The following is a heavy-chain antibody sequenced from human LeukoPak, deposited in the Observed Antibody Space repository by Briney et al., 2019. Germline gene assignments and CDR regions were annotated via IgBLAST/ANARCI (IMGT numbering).Heavy chain of an antibody. J-gene: IGHJ4*02. CDR1: GFTFSSYY. V-gene: IGHV3-7*02. Sequence: GGSLRLSCATSGFTFSSYYMNWVRQAPGKGLEWVANMKEDGSDKNYLDSVKGRFTISRDNAKNSLYLQMNSPRAEDAAVYYCVTIYKDYWGQGTLVTVSS. D-gene: IGHD3-9*01. CDR3: VTIYKDY. CDR2: MKEDGSDK.